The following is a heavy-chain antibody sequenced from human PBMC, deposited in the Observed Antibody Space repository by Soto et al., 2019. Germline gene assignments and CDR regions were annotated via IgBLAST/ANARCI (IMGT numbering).Heavy chain of an antibody. CDR2: ISAYNGNT. V-gene: IGHV1-18*04. Sequence: GASVKVSCKASGYTFTSYGISWVRQAPGQGLEWMGWISAYNGNTNYAQKLQGRVTMTTDTSTSTAYMELRSLRSDDTAVYYCARGSSATRSYFFPFGLHYYGMDVWGQGTTVTVSS. J-gene: IGHJ6*02. D-gene: IGHD1-26*01. CDR3: ARGSSATRSYFFPFGLHYYGMDV. CDR1: GYTFTSYG.